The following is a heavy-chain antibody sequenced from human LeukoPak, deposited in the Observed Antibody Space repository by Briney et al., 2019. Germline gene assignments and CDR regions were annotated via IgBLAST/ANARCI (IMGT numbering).Heavy chain of an antibody. J-gene: IGHJ6*03. D-gene: IGHD6-19*01. CDR1: GFTFSSYG. CDR3: ARDASSAWYRAVDYYYMDV. V-gene: IGHV3-30*03. Sequence: GGSLRLSCAASGFTFSSYGMHWVRQAPGKGLEWVAVISYDGSNKYYADSVKGRFTISRDNAKDSVYLQIDSLRDDDTALYYCARDASSAWYRAVDYYYMDVWGKGTTVTVSS. CDR2: ISYDGSNK.